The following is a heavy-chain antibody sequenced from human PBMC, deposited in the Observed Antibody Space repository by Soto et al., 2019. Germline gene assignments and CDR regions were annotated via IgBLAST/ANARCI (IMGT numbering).Heavy chain of an antibody. D-gene: IGHD6-13*01. Sequence: ASVKVSCTASGYTFTSYYMHWVRQAPGQGLEWMGIINPSGGSTSYAQKFQGRVTMTRDTSTSTVYMELSSLRSEDTAVYYCARVRAAAAAKGRHFDYWGQGTLVTVSS. V-gene: IGHV1-46*01. CDR2: INPSGGST. CDR1: GYTFTSYY. J-gene: IGHJ4*02. CDR3: ARVRAAAAAKGRHFDY.